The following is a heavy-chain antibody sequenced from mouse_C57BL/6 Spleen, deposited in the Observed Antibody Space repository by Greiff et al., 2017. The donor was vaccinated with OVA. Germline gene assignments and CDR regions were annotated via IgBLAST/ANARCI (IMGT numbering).Heavy chain of an antibody. J-gene: IGHJ4*01. D-gene: IGHD2-4*01. CDR2: IYPRSGNT. CDR3: ATYYDYDEDYAMDY. V-gene: IGHV1-81*01. CDR1: GYTFTSYG. Sequence: VQLQQSGAELARPGASVKLSCKASGYTFTSYGISWVKQRTGQGLEWIGEIYPRSGNTYYNEKFKGKATLTADKSSSTAYMELRSLTSEDSAVYFCATYYDYDEDYAMDYWGQGTSVTVSS.